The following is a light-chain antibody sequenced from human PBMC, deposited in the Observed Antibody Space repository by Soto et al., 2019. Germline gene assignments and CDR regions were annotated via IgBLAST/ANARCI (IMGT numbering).Light chain of an antibody. V-gene: IGKV1-33*01. CDR1: QDINKN. Sequence: DIQMTQSPSSLSSSVGDRFTITCRASQDINKNLIWYQQKPGQAPKLLIYDASDLETGVPSRFSGSGSGTGFTFTISSLQPEDFATYYCQQYESLPLTFGQGTRLEIK. CDR2: DAS. CDR3: QQYESLPLT. J-gene: IGKJ5*01.